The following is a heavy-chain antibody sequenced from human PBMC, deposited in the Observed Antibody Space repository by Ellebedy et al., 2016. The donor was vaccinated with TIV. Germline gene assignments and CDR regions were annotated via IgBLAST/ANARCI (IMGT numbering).Heavy chain of an antibody. D-gene: IGHD3-22*01. CDR3: ARLVGSSGSHDY. Sequence: GESLKISCKASGYIFTTYWIGWVRQMPGKGLEWMGSIYPGDSKTSYSPSFQGQVTISADKSSSTAYLQWSGLKASDTAMYYCARLVGSSGSHDYWGQGTLVTVSS. CDR1: GYIFTTYW. V-gene: IGHV5-51*01. J-gene: IGHJ4*02. CDR2: IYPGDSKT.